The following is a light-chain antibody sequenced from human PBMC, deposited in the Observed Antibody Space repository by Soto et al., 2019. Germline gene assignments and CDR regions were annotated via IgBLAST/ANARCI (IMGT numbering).Light chain of an antibody. Sequence: EIVMAQSPATLSVSPGERATLSCRASQSVSANLAWYQQKPGQAPRLVVSGASARATGIPARFSGRGSETEFTLTISSLQSEDLAVYYCQQYNDWPQTFGQGTKVDIK. CDR2: GAS. J-gene: IGKJ1*01. V-gene: IGKV3-15*01. CDR1: QSVSAN. CDR3: QQYNDWPQT.